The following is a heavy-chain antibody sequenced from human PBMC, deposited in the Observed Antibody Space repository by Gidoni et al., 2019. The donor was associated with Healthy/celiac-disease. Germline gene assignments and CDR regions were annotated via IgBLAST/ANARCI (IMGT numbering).Heavy chain of an antibody. V-gene: IGHV3-33*01. J-gene: IGHJ6*02. CDR2: IWYDGSNK. CDR3: ASPSYYYGMDV. Sequence: QVQLVESGGGVVQPGRSLRLSCAASGFPFISYGMHWVRQAPGKGLEWVAVIWYDGSNKDYADSVKGRFTISRDNSKNTLYLQMNSLRAEDTAVYYCASPSYYYGMDVWGQGTTVTVSS. CDR1: GFPFISYG.